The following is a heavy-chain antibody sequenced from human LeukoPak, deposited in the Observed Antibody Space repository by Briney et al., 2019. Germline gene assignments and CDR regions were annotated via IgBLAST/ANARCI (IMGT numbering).Heavy chain of an antibody. CDR1: GGTFSSYA. D-gene: IGHD3-22*01. CDR3: ASKSEGYYDSSGYPDY. V-gene: IGHV1-69*05. CDR2: IIPIFGTA. J-gene: IGHJ4*02. Sequence: SVKVSCKASGGTFSSYAISWVLQAPGPGLEWMGRIIPIFGTANYVQKLQDRVTNNTDESTSAAYMGLSSLRSEDTAVYYCASKSEGYYDSSGYPDYWGQGTLVTVSS.